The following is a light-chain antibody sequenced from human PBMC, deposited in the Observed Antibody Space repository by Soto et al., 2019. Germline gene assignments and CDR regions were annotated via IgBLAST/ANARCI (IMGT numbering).Light chain of an antibody. CDR2: DAS. Sequence: EIVLTQSPATPSLSPGERATLSCRASQSVSSYLAWYQQRPGQAPRLLIYDASNRATGIPARFSGSGSGTDFTLTISSLEPEDFAIYYCQHRSNWPPVTFGGGTKVEIK. J-gene: IGKJ4*01. V-gene: IGKV3-11*01. CDR1: QSVSSY. CDR3: QHRSNWPPVT.